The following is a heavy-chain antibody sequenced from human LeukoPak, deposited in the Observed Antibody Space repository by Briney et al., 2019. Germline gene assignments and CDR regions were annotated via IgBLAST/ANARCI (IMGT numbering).Heavy chain of an antibody. CDR1: EYTFTGYY. V-gene: IGHV1-2*02. D-gene: IGHD6-19*01. CDR2: INPNSGGT. CDR3: ARPSLMAVAVAIGFDP. Sequence: ASVKVSCKASEYTFTGYYMHWVRQAPGQGLEWMGWINPNSGGTNYAQKFQGRVTMTRDTSISTAYMELSRLRSDDTAVYYCARPSLMAVAVAIGFDPWGQGTLVTVSS. J-gene: IGHJ5*02.